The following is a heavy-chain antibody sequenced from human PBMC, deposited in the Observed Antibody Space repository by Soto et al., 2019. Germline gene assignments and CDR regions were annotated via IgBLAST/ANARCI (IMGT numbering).Heavy chain of an antibody. V-gene: IGHV4-59*01. D-gene: IGHD3-10*01. CDR1: GGSISSYY. Sequence: SETLSLTCTVSGGSISSYYWSWIRQPPGKGLEWIGYIYYSGSTNYNPSLKSRVTISVDTSKNQFSLKLSSVTAADTAVYYCARAPMVRGDSNWFDPWGQGTLVTVSS. CDR2: IYYSGST. CDR3: ARAPMVRGDSNWFDP. J-gene: IGHJ5*02.